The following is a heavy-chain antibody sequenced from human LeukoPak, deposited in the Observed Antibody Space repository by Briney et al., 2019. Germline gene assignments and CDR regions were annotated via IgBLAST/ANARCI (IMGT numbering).Heavy chain of an antibody. D-gene: IGHD4-17*01. J-gene: IGHJ2*01. CDR2: IFHSGSS. CDR1: GGSISNNDYS. Sequence: PSETLSLTCAVSGGSISNNDYSWSWIRQPPGKGLEWIGYIFHSGSSYYSPSLRSRVTMSVDRSKNQFSLKLSSVTAADTAFYYCARQVYGDYGYFDLWGRGTLVTVSS. CDR3: ARQVYGDYGYFDL. V-gene: IGHV4-30-2*01.